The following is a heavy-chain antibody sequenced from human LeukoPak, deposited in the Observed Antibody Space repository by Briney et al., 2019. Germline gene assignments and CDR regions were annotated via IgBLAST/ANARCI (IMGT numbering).Heavy chain of an antibody. J-gene: IGHJ5*02. D-gene: IGHD3-22*01. V-gene: IGHV3-66*02. Sequence: QPGGSLRLSCTASGFSVSTTYMNWVRQAPGKGLEWVSVLYGGGSTAYAHSVKGRFTISRDNSKNTLYLQMNSLRPEDTAVYFCARGQDYYDSNQNPWGQGTLVTVSS. CDR3: ARGQDYYDSNQNP. CDR1: GFSVSTTY. CDR2: LYGGGST.